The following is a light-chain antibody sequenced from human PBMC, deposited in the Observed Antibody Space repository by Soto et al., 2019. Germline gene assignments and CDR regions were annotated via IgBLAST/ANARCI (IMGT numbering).Light chain of an antibody. J-gene: IGLJ1*01. CDR3: ISYTDFSGPYV. CDR1: SSDVGAYRY. Sequence: QSVLTQPASVSGSPGQSITISCTGTSSDVGAYRYVSWYQQQPGRAPKLMIYEVSYRPLGVSNRFSGSKSGNTASLTISGLQAEDEANYFCISYTDFSGPYVFGTGTKVTVL. CDR2: EVS. V-gene: IGLV2-14*01.